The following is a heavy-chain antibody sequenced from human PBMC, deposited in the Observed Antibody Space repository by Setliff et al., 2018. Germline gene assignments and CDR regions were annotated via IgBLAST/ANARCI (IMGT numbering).Heavy chain of an antibody. D-gene: IGHD6-19*01. CDR1: GDSISSYY. J-gene: IGHJ4*02. Sequence: ETLSLTCTVSGDSISSYYWSWIRQAPGKGLEWIGYIQKSGTTKYNPSFGSRLSMSVDTSKNQFSLKLTYVTAADTAVYYCARDQFSSGWYGPPESYFDCWGQGILVTVSS. CDR3: ARDQFSSGWYGPPESYFDC. CDR2: IQKSGTT. V-gene: IGHV4-59*01.